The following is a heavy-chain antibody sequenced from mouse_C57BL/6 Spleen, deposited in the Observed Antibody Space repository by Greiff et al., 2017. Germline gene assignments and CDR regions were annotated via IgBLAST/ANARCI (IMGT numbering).Heavy chain of an antibody. J-gene: IGHJ3*01. Sequence: EVKLVESGGGLVKPGGSLKLSCAASGFTFSDYGMLWVRQAPEKGLEWVAYISSGSSTIYYADTVKGRFTLSRDNAKNTRFLQMTSLRSEVTSMYYCARDYSNWGFAYWGQGTLVTVAA. V-gene: IGHV5-17*01. CDR1: GFTFSDYG. D-gene: IGHD2-5*01. CDR3: ARDYSNWGFAY. CDR2: ISSGSSTI.